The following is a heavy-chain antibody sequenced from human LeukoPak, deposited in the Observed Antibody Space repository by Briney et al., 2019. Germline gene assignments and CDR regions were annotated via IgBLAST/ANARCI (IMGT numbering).Heavy chain of an antibody. CDR1: GGSISSYY. Sequence: TTSETLSLTCTVSGGSISSYYWSWIRQPPGEGLEWIGYIYYSGSTNYNPSLKSRVTISVDTSKNQFSLKLSSVTAADTAVYYCAREDYYDSSLDPWGQGTLVTVSS. V-gene: IGHV4-59*01. D-gene: IGHD3-22*01. J-gene: IGHJ5*02. CDR3: AREDYYDSSLDP. CDR2: IYYSGST.